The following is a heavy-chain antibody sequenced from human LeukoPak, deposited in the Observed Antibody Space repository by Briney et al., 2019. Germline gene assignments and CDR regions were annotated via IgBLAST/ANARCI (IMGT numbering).Heavy chain of an antibody. D-gene: IGHD3-10*01. CDR3: ARDRLVVRGSIWFDP. V-gene: IGHV3-48*04. CDR1: GFTFSSYS. J-gene: IGHJ5*02. Sequence: GGSLRLSCAASGFTFSSYSMNWVRQAPGKGLEWVSYISSSSSTIYYADSVKGRFTISRDNAENSLYLQMNSLRAEDTAVYYCARDRLVVRGSIWFDPWGQGTLVTVSS. CDR2: ISSSSSTI.